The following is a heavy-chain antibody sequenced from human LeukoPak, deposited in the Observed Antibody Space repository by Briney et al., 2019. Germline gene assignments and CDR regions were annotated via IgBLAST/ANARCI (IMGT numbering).Heavy chain of an antibody. V-gene: IGHV1-2*02. CDR2: INPQSGAT. D-gene: IGHD4-23*01. J-gene: IGHJ5*02. CDR1: GYTFTGNF. Sequence: ASVKVSRKASGYTFTGNFMHWVRQAPGQGLECMSWINPQSGATAYAQKFQGRVTMTRDTSISTAYMELSRLRSDDTAVYYCARVLKGGDYGGNWFDPWGQGTLVTVSS. CDR3: ARVLKGGDYGGNWFDP.